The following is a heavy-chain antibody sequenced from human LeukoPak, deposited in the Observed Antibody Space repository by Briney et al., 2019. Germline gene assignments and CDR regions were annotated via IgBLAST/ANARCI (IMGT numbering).Heavy chain of an antibody. D-gene: IGHD6-19*01. CDR2: IIPIFGTA. Sequence: GASVKVSCKASRGTFSSYAISWVRQAPGQGLEWMGGIIPIFGTANYAQKFQGRVTITTDESTSTAYMELSSLRSEDTAVYYCASPYSSGWYAEHEPFDYWGQGTLVTVSS. CDR3: ASPYSSGWYAEHEPFDY. V-gene: IGHV1-69*05. J-gene: IGHJ4*02. CDR1: RGTFSSYA.